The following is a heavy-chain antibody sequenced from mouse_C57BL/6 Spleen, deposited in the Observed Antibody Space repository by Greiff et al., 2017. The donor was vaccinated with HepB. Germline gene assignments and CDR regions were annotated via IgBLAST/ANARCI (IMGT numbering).Heavy chain of an antibody. CDR1: GYTFTDYY. Sequence: QVQLQQSGPELVKPGASVKISCKASGYTFTDYYINWVKQRPKQGLEWIGWIFPGSGSTYYNEKFKGKATLTVDKSSSTAYMLLSSLTSEDSAVYFCARNYQGPHWYFDVWGTGTTVTVSS. CDR2: IFPGSGST. J-gene: IGHJ1*03. CDR3: ARNYQGPHWYFDV. D-gene: IGHD1-1*02. V-gene: IGHV1-75*01.